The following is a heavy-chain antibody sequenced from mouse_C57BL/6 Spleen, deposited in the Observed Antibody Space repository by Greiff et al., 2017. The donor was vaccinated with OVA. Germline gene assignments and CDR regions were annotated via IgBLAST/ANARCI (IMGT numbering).Heavy chain of an antibody. CDR2: INPNNGGT. Sequence: EVQLQQSGPELVKPGASVKIPCKASGYTFTDYNMDWVKQSHGKSLEWIGDINPNNGGTIYNQKFKGKATLTVDKSSSTAYMELRSLTSEDTAVYYCARYGYDGYYVRYFDVWGTGTTVTVSS. CDR1: GYTFTDYN. CDR3: ARYGYDGYYVRYFDV. V-gene: IGHV1-18*01. J-gene: IGHJ1*03. D-gene: IGHD2-3*01.